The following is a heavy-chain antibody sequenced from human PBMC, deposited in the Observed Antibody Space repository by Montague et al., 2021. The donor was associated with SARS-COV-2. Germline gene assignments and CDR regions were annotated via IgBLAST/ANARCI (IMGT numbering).Heavy chain of an antibody. J-gene: IGHJ6*02. D-gene: IGHD2-8*02. Sequence: SETLSLTCTVSGGSISSYYWSWIRQPPGKGLEWIGYIYYSWSTNYNPSLKSRVTISVDTSKNQFSLKLSPVTAADTAVYYCSRDLVAGGMDVWGQGTTVTVSS. CDR1: GGSISSYY. V-gene: IGHV4-59*01. CDR3: SRDLVAGGMDV. CDR2: IYYSWST.